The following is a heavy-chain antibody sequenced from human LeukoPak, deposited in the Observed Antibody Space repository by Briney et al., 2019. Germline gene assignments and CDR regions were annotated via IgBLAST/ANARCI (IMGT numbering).Heavy chain of an antibody. CDR3: ARGLKPSYYGSGSYLFDP. J-gene: IGHJ5*02. V-gene: IGHV4-59*12. Sequence: MASETLSLTCTVSGGSISGYYWSWIRQPPGKGLEWIGYIYDSETTNYNPSLKSRVTISVDTSKNQFSLKLSSVTAADTAVYYCARGLKPSYYGSGSYLFDPWGQGTLVTVSS. D-gene: IGHD3-10*01. CDR1: GGSISGYY. CDR2: IYDSETT.